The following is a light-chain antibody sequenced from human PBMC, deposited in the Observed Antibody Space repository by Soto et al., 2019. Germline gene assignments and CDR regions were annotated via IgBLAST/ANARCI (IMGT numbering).Light chain of an antibody. CDR1: QSISSW. Sequence: DLQMTQSPSTLSASVGDRVTITCRASQSISSWLAWYQQKPGKAPKLLTYRASSLESGVPSRFSGTGSGKEFTLSSISLQPDDFATYYRQQYNSYPTFGGGTKVEIK. V-gene: IGKV1-5*03. CDR3: QQYNSYPT. CDR2: RAS. J-gene: IGKJ4*01.